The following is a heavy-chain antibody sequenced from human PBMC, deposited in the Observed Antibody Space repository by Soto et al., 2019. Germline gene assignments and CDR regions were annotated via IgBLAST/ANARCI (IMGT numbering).Heavy chain of an antibody. V-gene: IGHV3-33*01. CDR1: GFTFSSYG. D-gene: IGHD2-2*01. Sequence: GGSLRLSCAASGFTFSSYGMHWVRQAPGKGLEWVAVIWYDGSNKYYADSVKGRFTISRDNSKNTLYLQMNSLRAEDTAVYYCARDLGELGYCSSTSCFPPPLDGMDVWGQGTTVTVSS. J-gene: IGHJ6*02. CDR2: IWYDGSNK. CDR3: ARDLGELGYCSSTSCFPPPLDGMDV.